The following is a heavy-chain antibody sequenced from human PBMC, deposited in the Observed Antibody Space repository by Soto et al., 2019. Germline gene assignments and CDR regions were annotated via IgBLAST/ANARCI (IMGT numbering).Heavy chain of an antibody. J-gene: IGHJ2*01. D-gene: IGHD3-10*01. Sequence: EVQLVESGGGLVKPGGSLRLSCAASGFTFSSYSMNWVRQAPGKGLEWVSSISSSSSYIYYADSVKGRFTISRDNAKNSLYLQMNSLRAEDTAVYYCARDFRVLLWFGELSTWYFDLWGRGTLVTVSS. CDR1: GFTFSSYS. CDR2: ISSSSSYI. V-gene: IGHV3-21*01. CDR3: ARDFRVLLWFGELSTWYFDL.